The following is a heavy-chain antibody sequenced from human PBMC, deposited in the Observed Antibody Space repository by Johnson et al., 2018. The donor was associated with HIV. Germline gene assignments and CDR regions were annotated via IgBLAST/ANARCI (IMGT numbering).Heavy chain of an antibody. V-gene: IGHV3-20*04. J-gene: IGHJ3*02. CDR1: GLTFDDYA. CDR3: ARVGEYCSNGVCSKVFDI. CDR2: INWNGGST. Sequence: VQLVESGGGVVRPGGSLRLSCVASGLTFDDYAMSWVRQAPGKGLEWVSRINWNGGSTGYADSVKGRFTISRDNAKNSLYVQMNSLRAEDTALYYCARVGEYCSNGVCSKVFDIWGQGTMVTVSS. D-gene: IGHD2-8*01.